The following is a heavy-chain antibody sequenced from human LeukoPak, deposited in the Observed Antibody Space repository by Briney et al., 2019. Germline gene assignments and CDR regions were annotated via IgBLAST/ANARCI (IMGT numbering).Heavy chain of an antibody. J-gene: IGHJ5*02. CDR2: IWYDGSNK. V-gene: IGHV3-33*01. Sequence: GGSLRLSCAASGFTFSSYGMHWVRQAPGKGLEWVAVIWYDGSNKYYADSVKGRFTISRDNSRNTLYLQMNSLRAEDTAVYYCARDYDFWGNNWFDPWGQGTLVTVSS. CDR3: ARDYDFWGNNWFDP. D-gene: IGHD3/OR15-3a*01. CDR1: GFTFSSYG.